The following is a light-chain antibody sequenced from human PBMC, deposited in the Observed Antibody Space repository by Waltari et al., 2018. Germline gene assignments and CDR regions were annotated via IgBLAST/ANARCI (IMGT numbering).Light chain of an antibody. V-gene: IGLV1-44*01. Sequence: QSVLTQPPSASGPPGQRVTISCSGSTSNIGSNVVNWYQQFPGKAPKLLIYRSDQRPSGVPDRFSGSKSGTSASLAISGLQSEDEADYYCAAWDDSLHGHWVFGGGTKVTVL. CDR1: TSNIGSNV. J-gene: IGLJ3*02. CDR2: RSD. CDR3: AAWDDSLHGHWV.